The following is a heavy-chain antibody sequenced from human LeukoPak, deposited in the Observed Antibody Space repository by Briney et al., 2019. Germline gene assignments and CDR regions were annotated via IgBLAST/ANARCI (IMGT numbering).Heavy chain of an antibody. J-gene: IGHJ4*02. D-gene: IGHD2-2*01. CDR2: IFSRSESI. CDR3: ARDSPTPYCSSTSCSFDY. CDR1: GFTFGAYT. V-gene: IGHV3-21*01. Sequence: GGSLRLSCAASGFTFGAYTINWVRQAPGKGLEWVSCIFSRSESILYADSVKGRFTISRDNAENSLYLQMNSLRAEDTAVYYCARDSPTPYCSSTSCSFDYWGQGTLVTVSS.